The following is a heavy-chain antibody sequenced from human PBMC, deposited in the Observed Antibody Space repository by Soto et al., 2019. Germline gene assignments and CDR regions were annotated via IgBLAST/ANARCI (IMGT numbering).Heavy chain of an antibody. CDR3: ASAYIGGDRYGMDV. CDR2: IWYDGNNK. V-gene: IGHV3-33*01. D-gene: IGHD2-21*01. CDR1: GFTFSRYA. Sequence: QVELVESGGGVVQPGRSLRLSCAASGFTFSRYAMHWVRQAPCKGLEWVAAIWYDGNNKYYADSVKGRFTIARDNSMNTLYLQMNSLRAEDTAVYHCASAYIGGDRYGMDVWGQGTTVTVSS. J-gene: IGHJ6*02.